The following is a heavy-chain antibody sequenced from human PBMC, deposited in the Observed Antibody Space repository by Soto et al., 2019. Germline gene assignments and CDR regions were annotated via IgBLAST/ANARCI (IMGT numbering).Heavy chain of an antibody. V-gene: IGHV3-7*01. J-gene: IGHJ6*02. D-gene: IGHD6-13*01. CDR3: ARIAASGRGWDV. Sequence: EVQLVESGGGLVQPGGSLRLSCVDSGFTFSSYWMSWVRQARVKGLEWVGNIKQDGSEENYVDSVKGRFTISRDNAKNTMDLQRNSLRAEDTAVYYCARIAASGRGWDVWGQGTTVVVSS. CDR2: IKQDGSEE. CDR1: GFTFSSYW.